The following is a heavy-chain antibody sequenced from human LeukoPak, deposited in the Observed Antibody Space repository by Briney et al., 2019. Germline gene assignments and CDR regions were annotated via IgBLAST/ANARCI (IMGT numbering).Heavy chain of an antibody. CDR2: FSGSEDSA. V-gene: IGHV3-23*01. Sequence: GGSLRLSCAASGFTVSTYGMSRVRQAPGKGPEWVSGFSGSEDSAYYADSVKGRFTISRGNSKNTLYLQMNSLRAEDTAVYYCTATLGYWGQGTLVTVSS. CDR3: TATLGY. CDR1: GFTVSTYG. J-gene: IGHJ4*02.